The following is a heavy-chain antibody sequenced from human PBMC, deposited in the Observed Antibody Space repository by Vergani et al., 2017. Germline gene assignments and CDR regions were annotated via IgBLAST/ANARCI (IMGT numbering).Heavy chain of an antibody. V-gene: IGHV1-69*06. Sequence: QVQLVQSGAEVKKPGSSVKVSCKASGGTFSSYAISWVRQAPGQGLEWMGGIIPIFGTANYAQKFQGRVTITADKSTSTAYMERSSLRSEDTAVYYCARANCRSTSCYENWFDPWGQGTLVTVSS. J-gene: IGHJ5*02. CDR3: ARANCRSTSCYENWFDP. D-gene: IGHD2-2*01. CDR1: GGTFSSYA. CDR2: IIPIFGTA.